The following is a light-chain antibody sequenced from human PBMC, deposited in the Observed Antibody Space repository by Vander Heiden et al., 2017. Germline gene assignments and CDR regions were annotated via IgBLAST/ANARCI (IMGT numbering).Light chain of an antibody. J-gene: IGKJ1*01. CDR1: ERVRGW. V-gene: IGKV1-5*03. CDR2: KTA. Sequence: DIQRTQSPSTLSASVGETVTTTRRASERVRGWLAWCQRKQGRNPKILSYKTATIRGRVPSRFSGSRCGKEFTLKISRLKPDDFATYYCQQYNSYSWTFGQGTRVEVK. CDR3: QQYNSYSWT.